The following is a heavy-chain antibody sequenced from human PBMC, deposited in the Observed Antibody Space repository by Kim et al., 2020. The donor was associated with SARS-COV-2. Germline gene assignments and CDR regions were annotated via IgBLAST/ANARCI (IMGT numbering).Heavy chain of an antibody. J-gene: IGHJ6*02. Sequence: GGSLRLSCAASGFTLSSYWMSWVRQAPGKGLEWVANINKDGSKKFYADSVKGRFTISRDNAKKSVYLQMSSLRDDDTAVYYCARDDPSWYSIYYFYDLDVWGQGTTVTVSS. CDR2: INKDGSKK. CDR1: GFTLSSYW. D-gene: IGHD6-13*01. V-gene: IGHV3-7*03. CDR3: ARDDPSWYSIYYFYDLDV.